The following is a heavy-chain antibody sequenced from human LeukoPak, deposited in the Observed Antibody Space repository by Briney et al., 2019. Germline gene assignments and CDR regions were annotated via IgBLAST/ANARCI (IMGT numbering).Heavy chain of an antibody. CDR1: GFTVSSSY. D-gene: IGHD2-2*01. V-gene: IGHV3-53*01. Sequence: GGSLRLSCAASGFTVSSSYMNWVRQAPGKGLEWVSLIYGGGSTYYADSVKGRFTISRDNSKNTLYLQMNGLRADDTAVYYCATSSGGYCSSTSCYAHYWGQGTLVTVSS. CDR2: IYGGGST. J-gene: IGHJ4*02. CDR3: ATSSGGYCSSTSCYAHY.